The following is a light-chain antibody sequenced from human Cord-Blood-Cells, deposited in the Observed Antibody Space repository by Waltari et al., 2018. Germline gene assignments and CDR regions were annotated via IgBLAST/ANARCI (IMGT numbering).Light chain of an antibody. CDR1: NPNIGITS. CDR3: AAWDDSLSVTYV. J-gene: IGLJ1*01. CDR2: RDN. V-gene: IGLV1-47*01. Sequence: HSVLTQPLSTSGTPGLTATTSSPATNPNIGITSSFFYQQLPGTAPKLLIYRDNQRPSGVPDRFSASKSGTSAALAIRGLRSEDEADYYCAAWDDSLSVTYVFGSGTRVTV.